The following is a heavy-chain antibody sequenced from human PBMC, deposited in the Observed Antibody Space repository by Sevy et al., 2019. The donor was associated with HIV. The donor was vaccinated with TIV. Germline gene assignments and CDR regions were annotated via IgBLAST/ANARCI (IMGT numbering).Heavy chain of an antibody. Sequence: GGSLRLSCAASGFTFSNYWMSWIRQTPGKGLERVANIKFDGSNTYYVDSVRGRLTVSRDNARYSLHLQMNSLTAEDAGLYSCVRDRTCGEGCSYLDYWGRGALVTVSS. CDR1: GFTFSNYW. J-gene: IGHJ4*02. CDR3: VRDRTCGEGCSYLDY. D-gene: IGHD2-21*01. V-gene: IGHV3-7*01. CDR2: IKFDGSNT.